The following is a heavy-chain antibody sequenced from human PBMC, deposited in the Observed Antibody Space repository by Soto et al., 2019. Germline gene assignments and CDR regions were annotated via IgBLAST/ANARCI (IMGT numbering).Heavy chain of an antibody. CDR1: GFTFSSYA. D-gene: IGHD2-2*01. J-gene: IGHJ6*02. CDR2: ISGSGGST. Sequence: PGGSLRLSCAASGFTFSSYAMSWVRQAPGEGLEWVSAISGSGGSTYYADSVKGRFTISRDNSKNTLYLQMNSLRAEDTAVYYCAKDSMGLHYYYYYYGMDVWGQGTTVTVSS. CDR3: AKDSMGLHYYYYYYGMDV. V-gene: IGHV3-23*01.